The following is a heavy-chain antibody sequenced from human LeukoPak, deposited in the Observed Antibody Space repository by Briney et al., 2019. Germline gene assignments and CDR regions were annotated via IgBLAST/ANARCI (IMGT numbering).Heavy chain of an antibody. CDR1: GFTFSSYA. Sequence: PGGSLRLSCAASGFTFSSYAMSWVRQAPGKGLEWVSAISGSGGSTYYADSVKGRFTISRDNSKNTLYLQMDSLRAEDTAVYYCAKELTLWFGEPIDYWGQGTLVTVSS. D-gene: IGHD3-10*01. J-gene: IGHJ4*02. CDR3: AKELTLWFGEPIDY. CDR2: ISGSGGST. V-gene: IGHV3-23*01.